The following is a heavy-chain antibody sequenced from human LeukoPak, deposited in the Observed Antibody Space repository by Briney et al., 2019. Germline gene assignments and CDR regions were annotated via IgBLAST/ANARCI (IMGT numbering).Heavy chain of an antibody. CDR3: ARGTHYFDY. V-gene: IGHV3-48*01. CDR1: GITFSTYG. D-gene: IGHD1-1*01. Sequence: GGSLRLSCAGSGITFSTYGMNWVRQAPGRGLEWVSYISLSSSAIYYADSVKGRFTISRDNAKNSLFLQMNSLRAEDTGVYCCARGTHYFDYWGQGTLVTVSS. CDR2: ISLSSSAI. J-gene: IGHJ4*02.